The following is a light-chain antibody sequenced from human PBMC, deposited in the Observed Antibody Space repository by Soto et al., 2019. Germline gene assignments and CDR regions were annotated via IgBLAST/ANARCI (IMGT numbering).Light chain of an antibody. V-gene: IGKV1-5*01. J-gene: IGKJ2*01. Sequence: DIQMTQSPSTLSASVGDRVSVTCRASQSIRYWLAWHQQKPGKAPQVLIYDASTLQKGVPSRFSGSGFGTEFTLNISSLQPDDFATYYCQQSHGFPYTFGQGTKVEIK. CDR1: QSIRYW. CDR3: QQSHGFPYT. CDR2: DAS.